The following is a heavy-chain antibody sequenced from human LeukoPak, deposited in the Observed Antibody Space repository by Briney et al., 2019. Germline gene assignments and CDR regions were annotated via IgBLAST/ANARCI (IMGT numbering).Heavy chain of an antibody. J-gene: IGHJ5*02. V-gene: IGHV4-4*02. Sequence: KAGGSLRLSCAVSGFTFSTYAMTWVRQPPGKGLEWIGEIYHSGSTNYNPSPKSRVTISVDKSKNQFSLKLSSVTAADTAVYYCARTYSSGYHWGQGTLVTVSS. CDR2: IYHSGST. CDR1: GFTFSTYAM. D-gene: IGHD6-19*01. CDR3: ARTYSSGYH.